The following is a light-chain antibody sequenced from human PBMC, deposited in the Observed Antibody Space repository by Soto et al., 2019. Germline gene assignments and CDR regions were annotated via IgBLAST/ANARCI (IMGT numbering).Light chain of an antibody. Sequence: EIVLTQSPATLSLSPGERATLSCRASQTFSSHLAWYQQKPGQAPRLLIYEASKRDTGIAARFSGRGSGTGSTLTISGLEPEHFAVYYCQQRANWPPVITFGQGTRVEIK. CDR1: QTFSSH. J-gene: IGKJ5*01. V-gene: IGKV3-11*01. CDR3: QQRANWPPVIT. CDR2: EAS.